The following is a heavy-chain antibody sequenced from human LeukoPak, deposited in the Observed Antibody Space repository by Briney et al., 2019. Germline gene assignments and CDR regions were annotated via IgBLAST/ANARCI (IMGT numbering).Heavy chain of an antibody. CDR3: ARGGRTAATNWFDP. J-gene: IGHJ5*02. D-gene: IGHD2-2*01. Sequence: ASVKVSCKASGYTFTSYGISWVRQAPGQGPEWMGWISAYYGNKNYAQKLQGRVTMTTDTSTSTAYMELRSLRSDDTAVYYCARGGRTAATNWFDPWGQGTLVTVSS. CDR1: GYTFTSYG. V-gene: IGHV1-18*01. CDR2: ISAYYGNK.